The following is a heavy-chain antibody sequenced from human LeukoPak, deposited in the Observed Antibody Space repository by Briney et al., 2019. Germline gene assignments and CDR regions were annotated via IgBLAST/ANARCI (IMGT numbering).Heavy chain of an antibody. CDR1: GHSLPRHD. CDR2: INPIVVAT. V-gene: IGHV1-46*01. D-gene: IGHD3-16*01. Sequence: ASVKVSCNPSGHSLPRHDIHWLRQAPGLGLEWMGIINPIVVATTYAPRFQGRVTMTRDTSTSTFYRELSGLTSEDTAVYYCAREGVFQAFDFWGQGTMVTVSS. CDR3: AREGVFQAFDF. J-gene: IGHJ3*01.